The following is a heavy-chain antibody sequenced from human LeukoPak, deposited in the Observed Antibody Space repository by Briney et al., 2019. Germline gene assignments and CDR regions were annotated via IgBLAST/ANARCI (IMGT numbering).Heavy chain of an antibody. CDR3: ARDQGGVGY. V-gene: IGHV3-48*01. J-gene: IGHJ4*02. CDR2: ISSFSGTI. D-gene: IGHD3-16*01. Sequence: GGSLRLSCAASGFTFSSYSMNWVRQAPGKGLEWVSYISSFSGTINYADSVKGRFTISRDNAKNSLYLQMNSLRAEDTAVYYCARDQGGVGYWGQGTLVTVYS. CDR1: GFTFSSYS.